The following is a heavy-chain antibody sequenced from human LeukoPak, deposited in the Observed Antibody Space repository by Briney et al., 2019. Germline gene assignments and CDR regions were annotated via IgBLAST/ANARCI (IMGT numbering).Heavy chain of an antibody. J-gene: IGHJ4*02. CDR1: GYTFTTYD. Sequence: ASVKVSCKASGYTFTTYDIHWVRQATGQGLEWMGWMNPNSGNTGYAQKFQGRVTMTRNTSISAACMDLNSLRAEDTAVYYCAKRSLADSSGYYALDYWGQGTLVTVSS. CDR2: MNPNSGNT. D-gene: IGHD3-22*01. CDR3: AKRSLADSSGYYALDY. V-gene: IGHV1-8*01.